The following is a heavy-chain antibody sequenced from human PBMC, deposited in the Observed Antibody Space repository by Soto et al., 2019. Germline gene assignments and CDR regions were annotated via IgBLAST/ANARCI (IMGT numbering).Heavy chain of an antibody. CDR3: ARALVDYSNYGSFYFFDY. V-gene: IGHV4-30-2*01. Sequence: SETLSLTCAVSGGSVTSGGYSWSWIRQPPGKGLEWIGHIYHSGSTYYNPSLKSRVSISVDRSKNQFSLKLSSVTAADTAVYYCARALVDYSNYGSFYFFDYWGQGTLVTVSS. J-gene: IGHJ4*02. CDR2: IYHSGST. CDR1: GGSVTSGGYS. D-gene: IGHD4-4*01.